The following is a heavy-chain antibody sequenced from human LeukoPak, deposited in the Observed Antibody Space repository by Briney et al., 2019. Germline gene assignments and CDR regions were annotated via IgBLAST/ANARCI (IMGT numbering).Heavy chain of an antibody. J-gene: IGHJ4*02. Sequence: SETPSLTCAVYGGSFSGYYWSWIRQPPGKGLEWIGEINHSGSTNYNPSLKSRVTISVDTSKNQFSLKLSSVTAADTAVYYCARVVAGQSPPDYWGQGTLVTVSS. CDR2: INHSGST. D-gene: IGHD6-19*01. CDR3: ARVVAGQSPPDY. V-gene: IGHV4-34*01. CDR1: GGSFSGYY.